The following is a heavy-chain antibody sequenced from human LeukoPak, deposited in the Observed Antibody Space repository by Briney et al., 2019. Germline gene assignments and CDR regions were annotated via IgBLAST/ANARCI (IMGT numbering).Heavy chain of an antibody. Sequence: SETLSLTCAVYGVSLRGYYWSWIRQSPDKGLEWIGEVNHEGDSIYSPSLKSRLTVSVDMSKTQFSLNLRSVTAADTAVYFCARGSNYVSDYYFDVWGKGTTVIVSS. CDR1: GVSLRGYY. CDR2: VNHEGDS. CDR3: ARGSNYVSDYYFDV. D-gene: IGHD4-11*01. V-gene: IGHV4-34*01. J-gene: IGHJ6*03.